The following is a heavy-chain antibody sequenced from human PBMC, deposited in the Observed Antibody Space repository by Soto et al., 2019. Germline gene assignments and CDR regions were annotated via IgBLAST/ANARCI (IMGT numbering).Heavy chain of an antibody. CDR1: GGSFSGNY. Sequence: PSETLSLTCAVYGGSFSGNYWSWIRQPSEKGLEWIGEINLSGSTNYNPSLKSRVTISVDTSKNQFSLRLTSVTAADTAVYYCARHAPGREYFDYWGQGTLDTVSS. CDR2: INLSGST. D-gene: IGHD1-26*01. V-gene: IGHV4-34*01. J-gene: IGHJ4*02. CDR3: ARHAPGREYFDY.